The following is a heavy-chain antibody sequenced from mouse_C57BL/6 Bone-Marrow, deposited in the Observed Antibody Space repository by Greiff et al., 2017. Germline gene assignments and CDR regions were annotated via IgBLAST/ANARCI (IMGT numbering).Heavy chain of an antibody. D-gene: IGHD1-1*01. CDR1: GYTFTSYD. V-gene: IGHV1-85*01. Sequence: VQLVESGPELVKPGASVKLSCKASGYTFTSYDINWVKQRPGQGLEWIGWIYPRDGSTKYNEKFKGKATLTVDTSSRTAYMELYSLTSEDSAVYFCARLEFDGSSGDWYVDVWGTGTTVTVSS. CDR2: IYPRDGST. J-gene: IGHJ1*03. CDR3: ARLEFDGSSGDWYVDV.